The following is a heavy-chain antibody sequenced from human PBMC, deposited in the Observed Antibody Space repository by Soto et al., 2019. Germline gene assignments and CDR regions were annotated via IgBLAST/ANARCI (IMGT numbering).Heavy chain of an antibody. CDR2: IKQDGSEK. J-gene: IGHJ6*03. D-gene: IGHD6-13*01. Sequence: EVQLVESGGGLVQPGGSLRLSCAASGFTFSSYWMSWVRQAPGKGLEWVANIKQDGSEKYYVDSVKGRFTISRDNAKNSLYLEKNSLRAEDKAVYYCARDQKETAAAFGPDYYDMDVWGKGTTVTVSS. CDR1: GFTFSSYW. V-gene: IGHV3-7*01. CDR3: ARDQKETAAAFGPDYYDMDV.